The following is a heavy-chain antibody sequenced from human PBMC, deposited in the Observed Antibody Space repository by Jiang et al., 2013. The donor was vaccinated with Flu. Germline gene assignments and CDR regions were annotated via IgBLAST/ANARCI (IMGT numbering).Heavy chain of an antibody. J-gene: IGHJ4*02. CDR1: GGSISSGGYY. Sequence: TVSGGSISSGGYYWSWIRQHPGKGLEWIGYIYYSGSTYYNPSLKSRVTISVDTSKNQFSLKLSSVTAADTAVYYCATGGKGPFDYWGQGTLVTVSS. CDR3: ATGGKGPFDY. CDR2: IYYSGST. V-gene: IGHV4-31*03. D-gene: IGHD4-23*01.